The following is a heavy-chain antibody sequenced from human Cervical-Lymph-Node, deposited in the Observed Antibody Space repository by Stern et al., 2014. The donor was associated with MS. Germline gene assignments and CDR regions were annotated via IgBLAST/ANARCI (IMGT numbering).Heavy chain of an antibody. Sequence: QLVQSGGGVVQPGRSLRLSCAASGFTFSSYGMHWVRQAPGKGLEWGAVIWYDGSNKYYADSVKGRFPISRDNSKNTLYLQMNSLRAEDTAVYYCARDCKLRYYYYGMDVWGQGTTVTVSS. V-gene: IGHV3-33*01. CDR2: IWYDGSNK. CDR1: GFTFSSYG. J-gene: IGHJ6*02. D-gene: IGHD1-26*01. CDR3: ARDCKLRYYYYGMDV.